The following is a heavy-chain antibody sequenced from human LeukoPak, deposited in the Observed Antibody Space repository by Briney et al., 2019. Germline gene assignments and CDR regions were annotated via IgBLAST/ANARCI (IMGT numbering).Heavy chain of an antibody. D-gene: IGHD3-9*01. CDR2: IYYSGST. V-gene: IGHV4-59*01. J-gene: IGHJ5*02. Sequence: SETLSLTCAVYGGSFSSYYWSWIRQPPGKGLEWIGYIYYSGSTNYKSSLKSRVTISVDTSKNQFSLKLSSVTAADTAVYYCARLTGYSSESWFDPWGQGTLVTVSS. CDR1: GGSFSSYY. CDR3: ARLTGYSSESWFDP.